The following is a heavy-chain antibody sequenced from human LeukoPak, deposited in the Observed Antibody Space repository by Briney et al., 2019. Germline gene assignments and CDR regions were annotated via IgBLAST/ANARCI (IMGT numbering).Heavy chain of an antibody. Sequence: GGSLRLSCAASGFTFSSYWMHWVRQAPGKGLEWVSSISSSSSYIYYADSVKGRFTISRDNAKNSLYLQMNSLRAEDTAVYYCARDPTVAGPYFDYWGQGTLVTVSS. CDR1: GFTFSSYW. V-gene: IGHV3-21*01. J-gene: IGHJ4*02. D-gene: IGHD6-19*01. CDR3: ARDPTVAGPYFDY. CDR2: ISSSSSYI.